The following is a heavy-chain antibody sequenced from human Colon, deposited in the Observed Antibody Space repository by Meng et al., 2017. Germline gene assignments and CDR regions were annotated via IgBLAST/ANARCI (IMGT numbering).Heavy chain of an antibody. J-gene: IGHJ4*02. CDR1: GGSISRFYW. CDR2: IYHSGST. Sequence: VPLQESGPGLGKPSETLSLTCAVSGGSISRFYWWTWVRQSPGKGLEWIGEIYHSGSTNYNPSLKSRVTISVDKSKNQFSLKLTSVTAADTAVYYCARGGYYSFDYWGQRTLVTVSS. CDR3: ARGGYYSFDY. D-gene: IGHD5-18*01. V-gene: IGHV4-4*02.